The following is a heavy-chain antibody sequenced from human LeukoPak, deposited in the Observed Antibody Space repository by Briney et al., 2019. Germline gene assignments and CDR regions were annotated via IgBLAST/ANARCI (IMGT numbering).Heavy chain of an antibody. CDR3: AKHESGSHYYDSSGPFQH. J-gene: IGHJ1*01. V-gene: IGHV3-21*01. CDR2: ISSSSSYI. Sequence: PGGSLRLSCAASGFTFSSYSMKWVRQAPGKGLEWVSSISSSSSYIYYADSVKGRFTISRDNTKNSLYLQMNSLRAEDTAVYYCAKHESGSHYYDSSGPFQHWGQGTLVTVSS. CDR1: GFTFSSYS. D-gene: IGHD3-22*01.